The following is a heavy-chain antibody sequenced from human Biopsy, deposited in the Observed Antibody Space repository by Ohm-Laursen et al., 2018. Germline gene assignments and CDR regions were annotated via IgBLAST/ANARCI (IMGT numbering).Heavy chain of an antibody. V-gene: IGHV3-23*01. Sequence: SLRLSCSASGFTFSSYAMNWVRQAPGKGLEWVSGITGSGGSTYYTDSVKGRFTISRDNSKNSLYLQMNGLRAEDTAVYYCARDLTWGSYFDSWGQGSLVTVSS. J-gene: IGHJ4*02. D-gene: IGHD3-16*01. CDR3: ARDLTWGSYFDS. CDR1: GFTFSSYA. CDR2: ITGSGGST.